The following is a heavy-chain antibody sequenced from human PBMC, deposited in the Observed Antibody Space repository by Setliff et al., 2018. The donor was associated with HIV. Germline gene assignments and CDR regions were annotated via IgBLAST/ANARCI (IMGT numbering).Heavy chain of an antibody. J-gene: IGHJ3*02. CDR1: GLTFGSYS. V-gene: IGHV3-21*05. D-gene: IGHD3-10*01. CDR2: ITKRADET. CDR3: VRDLLWAFDM. Sequence: GGSLRLSCAASGLTFGSYSMNWVRQAPGKGLEWISYITKRADETHYADSVKGRFSISRDTAKNSLYLQMNSLRPEDTALYYCVRDLLWAFDMWGPGTMVTVSS.